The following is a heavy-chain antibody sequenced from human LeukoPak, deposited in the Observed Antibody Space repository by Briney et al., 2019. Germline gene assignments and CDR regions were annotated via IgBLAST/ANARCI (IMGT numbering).Heavy chain of an antibody. D-gene: IGHD3-16*01. J-gene: IGHJ4*02. Sequence: PSETLSLTCTVSGGSISSGGYYWSWIRQHPGKGLEWIGYIYYSGSTYYNPSLKSRVTISVDTSKNQFSLKLSSVTAADTAVYYCARRSSGGFFDYWGQGTLVTVSS. CDR3: ARRSSGGFFDY. CDR2: IYYSGST. CDR1: GGSISSGGYY. V-gene: IGHV4-31*03.